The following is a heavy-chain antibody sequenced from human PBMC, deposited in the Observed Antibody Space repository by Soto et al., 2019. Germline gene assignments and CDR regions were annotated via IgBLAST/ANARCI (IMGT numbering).Heavy chain of an antibody. CDR2: IIPILGIA. J-gene: IGHJ6*03. D-gene: IGHD1-7*01. V-gene: IGHV1-69*04. CDR1: GGTFSSYT. CDR3: AGESRYNWDYGHYYYYNFDV. Sequence: QVHLVQSGAEVKKPGSSVKVSCKASGGTFSSYTINWVRQAPGQGLQWMGRIIPILGIATYAQDFQGRVTITADISTSTAYMELSSLISENTAVSYCAGESRYNWDYGHYYYYNFDVWGQGSKVSGSS.